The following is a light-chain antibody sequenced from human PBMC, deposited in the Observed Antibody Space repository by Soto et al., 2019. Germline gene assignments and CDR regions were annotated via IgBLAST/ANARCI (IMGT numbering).Light chain of an antibody. Sequence: QSVLTQPPSASGSPGQSVTISCTGTSSDVGGYNYVSWYQQHPGKAPKLMIYEVSKRPSGVPDRFSGSKSGNTASLTISGLQAEDEADYYRSSYTSSSTLYVFGTGTKVTVL. CDR2: EVS. J-gene: IGLJ1*01. V-gene: IGLV2-8*01. CDR3: SSYTSSSTLYV. CDR1: SSDVGGYNY.